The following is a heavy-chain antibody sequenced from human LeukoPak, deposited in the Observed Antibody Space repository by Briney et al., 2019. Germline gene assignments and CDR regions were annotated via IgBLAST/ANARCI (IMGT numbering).Heavy chain of an antibody. D-gene: IGHD2-2*02. CDR1: VLTFSSYA. V-gene: IGHV3-23*01. CDR3: AKPQYTTDAFDV. Sequence: GGSLRLSCAASVLTFSSYAMSWVRQAPGKGLEWVSVISGSGGTTYYADSVKGRFTVSRDNSKNTLYLQMDSLRAEDTAVYYCAKPQYTTDAFDVWGQGTMVTVSS. J-gene: IGHJ3*01. CDR2: ISGSGGTT.